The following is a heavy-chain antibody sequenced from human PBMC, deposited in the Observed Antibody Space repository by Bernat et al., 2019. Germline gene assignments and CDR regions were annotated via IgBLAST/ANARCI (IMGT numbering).Heavy chain of an antibody. CDR3: ARDRYDYVWGTAGYFDS. Sequence: EVQLVESGGGLIQPGGSLRLSCAASGFTFSSYSMSWVRQAPGKGLEWVSYITSSSSSIYYADSVKDRFTISRDNAKNSLYLQMNSLRAEDTAVYYCARDRYDYVWGTAGYFDSWGQGTLVTVSS. CDR2: ITSSSSSI. CDR1: GFTFSSYS. V-gene: IGHV3-48*01. D-gene: IGHD3-16*01. J-gene: IGHJ4*02.